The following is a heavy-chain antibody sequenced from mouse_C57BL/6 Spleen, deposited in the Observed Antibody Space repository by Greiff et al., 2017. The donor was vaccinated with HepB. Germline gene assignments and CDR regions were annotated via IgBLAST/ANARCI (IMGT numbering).Heavy chain of an antibody. J-gene: IGHJ2*01. V-gene: IGHV1-19*01. CDR2: INPYNGGT. CDR3: ARSDYYGSSDY. Sequence: EVKLVESGPVLVKPGASVKMSCKASGYTFTDYYMNWVKQSHGKSLEWIGVINPYNGGTSYNQKFKGKATLTVDKSSSTAYMELNSLTSEDSAVYYCARSDYYGSSDYWGQGTTLTVSS. CDR1: GYTFTDYY. D-gene: IGHD1-1*01.